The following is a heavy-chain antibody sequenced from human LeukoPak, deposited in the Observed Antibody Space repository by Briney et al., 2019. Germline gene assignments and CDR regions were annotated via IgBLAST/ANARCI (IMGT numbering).Heavy chain of an antibody. V-gene: IGHV3-7*01. D-gene: IGHD4-23*01. CDR2: IKQDGSEK. CDR3: ARDDGGNFNDAFDI. J-gene: IGHJ3*02. Sequence: PGGSLRLSCAASGFTFSTYYMSWVRQAPGTGLEWVANIKQDGSEKYYVDSVKGRFTISRDNAQNSLYLQMNSLRAEDTAVYYCARDDGGNFNDAFDIWGQGTMVAVSS. CDR1: GFTFSTYY.